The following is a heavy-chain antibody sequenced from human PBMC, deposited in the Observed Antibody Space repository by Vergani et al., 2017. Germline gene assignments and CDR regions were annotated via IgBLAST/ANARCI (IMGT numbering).Heavy chain of an antibody. J-gene: IGHJ5*02. Sequence: EVQLLESGGGLVQPGGSLRLSCAASGFTFSSYAMSWVRQAPGKGLEWVSAISGSGGSTYYADSVKGRFTISRDNSKNTLYLQMNSLRAEDTAVYYCARAGYCTNGVCYLIRNWFDPWGQGTLVTVSS. D-gene: IGHD2-8*01. CDR3: ARAGYCTNGVCYLIRNWFDP. CDR2: ISGSGGST. V-gene: IGHV3-23*01. CDR1: GFTFSSYA.